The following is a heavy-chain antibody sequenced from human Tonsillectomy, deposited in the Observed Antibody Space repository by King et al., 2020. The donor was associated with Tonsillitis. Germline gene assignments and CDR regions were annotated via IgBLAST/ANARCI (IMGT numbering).Heavy chain of an antibody. CDR2: IYYSGST. J-gene: IGHJ6*02. V-gene: IGHV4-31*03. Sequence: QLQESGPGLLKPSQTLSLTCTVSGGSISSPDYYWSWIRQHPGKGLEWIGYIYYSGSTYYNPSLKSRLTISVDTSKNQFSLKLSSLTAADTAVYYCARDRHYYGMDVWGQGTTVTVSS. CDR1: GGSISSPDYY. CDR3: ARDRHYYGMDV.